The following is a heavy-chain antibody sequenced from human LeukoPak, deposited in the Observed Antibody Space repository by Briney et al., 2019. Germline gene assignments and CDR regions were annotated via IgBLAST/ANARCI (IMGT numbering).Heavy chain of an antibody. J-gene: IGHJ4*02. V-gene: IGHV3-23*01. D-gene: IGHD2-21*02. CDR3: IIDIVVVTAAIGDY. CDR2: ISGSGGST. CDR1: GFTFSSYA. Sequence: GGSLRLSCAASGFTFSSYAMSWVRQAPGKGLEWVSAISGSGGSTYYADSVKGRFTISRDNSKNTLYLQMNSLRAEDTAVYYCIIDIVVVTAAIGDYWGQGTLVTVPS.